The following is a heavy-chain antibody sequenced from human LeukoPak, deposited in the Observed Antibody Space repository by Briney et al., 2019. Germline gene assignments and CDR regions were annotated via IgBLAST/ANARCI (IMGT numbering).Heavy chain of an antibody. CDR3: TTVGSLDGWPQEFDY. D-gene: IGHD3/OR15-3a*01. V-gene: IGHV3-15*01. J-gene: IGHJ4*02. CDR2: IKSKTDGGTT. CDR1: GFTFSNAW. Sequence: GGSLRLSCAASGFTFSNAWMSWVRQAPGKGLEWVGRIKSKTDGGTTDYAAPVKGRFTISRDDSKNTLYLQMNSLKTEDTAVYYCTTVGSLDGWPQEFDYWGQGTLVTVSS.